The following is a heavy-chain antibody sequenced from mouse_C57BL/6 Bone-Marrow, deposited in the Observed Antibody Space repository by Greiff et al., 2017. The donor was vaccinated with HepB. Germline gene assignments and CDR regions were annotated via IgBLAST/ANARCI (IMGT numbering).Heavy chain of an antibody. V-gene: IGHV1-55*01. CDR2: IYPGSGST. Sequence: QVQLQQPGAELVKPGASVKMSCKASGYTFTSYWITWVKQRPGQGLEWIGDIYPGSGSTNYNEKFKSKATLTVDTSSSTAYMQLSSLTSEDSAVYYCARSGSNYSYWYFDVWGRGTAVTVTS. D-gene: IGHD2-5*01. CDR1: GYTFTSYW. J-gene: IGHJ1*03. CDR3: ARSGSNYSYWYFDV.